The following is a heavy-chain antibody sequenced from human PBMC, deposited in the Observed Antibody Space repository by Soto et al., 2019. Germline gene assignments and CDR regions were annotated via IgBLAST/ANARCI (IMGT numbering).Heavy chain of an antibody. J-gene: IGHJ4*02. D-gene: IGHD2-2*01. CDR3: ARFYCISTSCYFDY. CDR1: GGSISSGGYS. V-gene: IGHV4-30-2*01. CDR2: IYHSGST. Sequence: SETLSLTCAVSGGSISSGGYSWSWIRQPPGKGLEWIGYIYHSGSTYYNPSLKSRVTVSVDRSKNQFSLKLSSVTAADTAVYYCARFYCISTSCYFDYWGQGTLVTVSS.